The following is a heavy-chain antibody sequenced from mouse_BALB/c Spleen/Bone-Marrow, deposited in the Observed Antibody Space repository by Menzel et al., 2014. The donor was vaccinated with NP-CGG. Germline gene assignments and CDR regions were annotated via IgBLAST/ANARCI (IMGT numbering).Heavy chain of an antibody. J-gene: IGHJ4*01. Sequence: QVQLQQSGAELVKPGASVKLSCKASGYTFTSYYMYWVKLRPGQGLEWFGEINPSNGGTNFNEKFKNKATLTVDKSSSTAYMQLSSLTSEDSAVYYCSRGRRDALDYWGQGTSVTVSS. V-gene: IGHV1S81*02. CDR3: SRGRRDALDY. CDR2: INPSNGGT. CDR1: GYTFTSYY.